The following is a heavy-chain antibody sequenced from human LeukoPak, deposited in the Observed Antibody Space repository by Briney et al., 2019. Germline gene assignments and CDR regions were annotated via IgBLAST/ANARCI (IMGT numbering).Heavy chain of an antibody. CDR3: AKASGSGIFNPFDY. CDR2: ISWNSGSI. J-gene: IGHJ4*02. CDR1: GFTFSTSA. Sequence: GGSLRLSCAASGFTFSTSAMNWVRRAPGKGLEWVSGISWNSGSIGYADSVKGRFTISRDNAKNSLYLQMNSLRAEDTALYYCAKASGSGIFNPFDYWGQGTLVTVSS. V-gene: IGHV3-9*01. D-gene: IGHD3-10*01.